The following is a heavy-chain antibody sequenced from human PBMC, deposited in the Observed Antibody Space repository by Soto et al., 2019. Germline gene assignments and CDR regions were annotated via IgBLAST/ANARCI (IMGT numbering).Heavy chain of an antibody. J-gene: IGHJ6*02. CDR1: GFTFSSYG. Sequence: PGGSLRLSCAASGFTFSSYGMHWVRQAPGKGLEWVAVISYDGSNKYYADSVKGRFTISRDNSKNTLYLQMNSLRAEDTAMYYCAKGRGRATLVMTYYYYCMDVWGQATTVTVSS. D-gene: IGHD3-16*01. CDR2: ISYDGSNK. V-gene: IGHV3-30*18. CDR3: AKGRGRATLVMTYYYYCMDV.